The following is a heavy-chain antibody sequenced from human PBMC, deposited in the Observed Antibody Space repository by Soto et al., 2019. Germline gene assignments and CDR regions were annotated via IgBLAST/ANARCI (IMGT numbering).Heavy chain of an antibody. V-gene: IGHV4-34*01. J-gene: IGHJ6*03. CDR3: ARGQQLVPDYYYYYMDV. CDR1: GGSFSGYY. D-gene: IGHD6-6*01. Sequence: SETLSLTCAVYGGSFSGYYWSWIRQPPGKGLEWIGEINHSGSTNYTPSLKSRVTISVDTSKNQFSLKLSSVTAADTAVYYCARGQQLVPDYYYYYMDVWGKGTTVTVSS. CDR2: INHSGST.